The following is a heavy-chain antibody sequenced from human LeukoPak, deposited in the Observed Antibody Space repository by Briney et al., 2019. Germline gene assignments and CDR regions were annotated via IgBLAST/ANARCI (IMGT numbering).Heavy chain of an antibody. J-gene: IGHJ3*02. CDR1: GFPFANTW. V-gene: IGHV3-15*01. CDR2: IKSKHDGATN. CDR3: ATVIFVYSAFDI. Sequence: GGSLRLSCSASGFPFANTWMTWVRQAPGKGLEWVGRIKSKHDGATNDYAAPVNGRFTISKDDSRNTLYLQMTSLNAEDSAVYFCATVIFVYSAFDIWGQGTVVTVSS. D-gene: IGHD3-16*02.